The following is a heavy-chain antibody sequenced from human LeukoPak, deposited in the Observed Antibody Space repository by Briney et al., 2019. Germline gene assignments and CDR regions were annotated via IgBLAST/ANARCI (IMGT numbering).Heavy chain of an antibody. J-gene: IGHJ5*02. D-gene: IGHD2-2*01. CDR3: ARISGVVPAPRSFDP. CDR1: GFSLSNARMG. Sequence: ESGPVLVKPTETLTLTCTVSGFSLSNARMGVSWIRQPPGKALEWLAHIFSNDEKSYSTSLKSRLTISKDTSKSQVVLTMTNMDPVDTATYYCARISGVVPAPRSFDPWGQGTLVTVSS. V-gene: IGHV2-26*01. CDR2: IFSNDEK.